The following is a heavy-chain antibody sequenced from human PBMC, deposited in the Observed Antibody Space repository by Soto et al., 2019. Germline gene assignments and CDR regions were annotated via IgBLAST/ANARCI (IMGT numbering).Heavy chain of an antibody. D-gene: IGHD6-19*01. CDR1: GGTFSSYA. V-gene: IGHV1-69*06. J-gene: IGHJ6*02. Sequence: SVKVSCKASGGTFSSYAISWVRQAPGQGLEWMGGIIPIFGTANYAQKFQGRVTITADKSTSTAYMELSSLKTEDTAVYYCATGSRGWSYYYGMDVWGQGTTVTVSS. CDR3: ATGSRGWSYYYGMDV. CDR2: IIPIFGTA.